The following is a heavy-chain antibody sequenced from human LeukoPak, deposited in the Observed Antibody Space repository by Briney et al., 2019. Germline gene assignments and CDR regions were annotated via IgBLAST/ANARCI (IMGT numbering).Heavy chain of an antibody. Sequence: PGGSLRLSCAASAFTFSNYAMSWVRQAPGKGLEWVSAISGSGGRTYYADSVKGRFTISRDNSKNTLYLQMNNLRAEDTAAYYCAAFPRYSETSSFSGPFDYWGQGTLVTVSS. V-gene: IGHV3-23*01. CDR3: AAFPRYSETSSFSGPFDY. J-gene: IGHJ4*02. CDR2: ISGSGGRT. D-gene: IGHD2-2*01. CDR1: AFTFSNYA.